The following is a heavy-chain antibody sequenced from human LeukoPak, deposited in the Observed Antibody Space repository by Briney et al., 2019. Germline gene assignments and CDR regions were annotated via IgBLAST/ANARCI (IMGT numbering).Heavy chain of an antibody. Sequence: GGSLRLSCAPAGFTLSDYWMTWVRHAPGEGGGWVANIKPDGSEKYYVDSVRGRFTISRDNAKNTLYVKMNSLRVEDTAVYYCASYLYWWSDLGYWGQGTLVTVSS. V-gene: IGHV3-7*01. D-gene: IGHD2-8*02. CDR1: GFTLSDYW. J-gene: IGHJ4*02. CDR3: ASYLYWWSDLGY. CDR2: IKPDGSEK.